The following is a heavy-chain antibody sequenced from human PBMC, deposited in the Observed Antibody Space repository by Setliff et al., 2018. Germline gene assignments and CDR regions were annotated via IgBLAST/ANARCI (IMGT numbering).Heavy chain of an antibody. CDR1: GFSFSNYA. CDR3: VRDEVNCSGSKCYSGFDS. Sequence: GSLRLSCEASGFSFSNYAMNWVRQAPGKGLEWVASFSSRNDYIYHADSVRGRFAISRDNARNSLYLQMSNLRAEDTAVYYCVRDEVNCSGSKCYSGFDSWGQGSLVTVSS. V-gene: IGHV3-21*01. J-gene: IGHJ4*02. CDR2: FSSRNDYI. D-gene: IGHD2-15*01.